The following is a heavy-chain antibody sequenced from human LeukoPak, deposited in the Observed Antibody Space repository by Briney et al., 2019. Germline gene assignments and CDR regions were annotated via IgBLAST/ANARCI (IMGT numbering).Heavy chain of an antibody. Sequence: PSETLSLTCTFSGGSINNFYWSWIRQPAGKGLEWIGRIHASENTNYNPSLKSRVTVSVDTSKNQFSLKLSSVTAADTAVYYCARGSNYYGSGSAYYYYMDVWGKGTTVTVSS. V-gene: IGHV4-4*07. D-gene: IGHD3-10*01. J-gene: IGHJ6*03. CDR2: IHASENT. CDR1: GGSINNFY. CDR3: ARGSNYYGSGSAYYYYMDV.